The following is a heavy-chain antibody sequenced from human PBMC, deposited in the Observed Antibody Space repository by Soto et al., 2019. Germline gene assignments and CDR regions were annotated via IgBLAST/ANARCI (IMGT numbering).Heavy chain of an antibody. CDR3: ARGGGLYYYYGMDV. V-gene: IGHV4-34*01. Sequence: LSLTFAVYGGSFSGYYWSWIRQPPGKGLEWIGEINHSGSTNYNPSLKSRVTISVDTSKNQFSLKLSSVTAADTAVYYCARGGGLYYYYGMDVWGQGTTVTVSS. J-gene: IGHJ6*02. D-gene: IGHD3-16*01. CDR2: INHSGST. CDR1: GGSFSGYY.